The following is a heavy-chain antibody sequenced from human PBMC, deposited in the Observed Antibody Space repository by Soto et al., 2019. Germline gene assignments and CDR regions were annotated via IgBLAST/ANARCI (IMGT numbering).Heavy chain of an antibody. CDR3: ARDFLDSSSWYYYYGMDV. D-gene: IGHD6-13*01. V-gene: IGHV3-30-3*01. Sequence: GGSLRLSCAASGFTFSYYAMHWVRQAPGKGLEWVAVISYEGNTEYYADSVKGRFTISRDNSKNTLYLQMNSLRPEDTAVYYFARDFLDSSSWYYYYGMDVWGQGTTVTVSS. CDR2: ISYEGNTE. J-gene: IGHJ6*02. CDR1: GFTFSYYA.